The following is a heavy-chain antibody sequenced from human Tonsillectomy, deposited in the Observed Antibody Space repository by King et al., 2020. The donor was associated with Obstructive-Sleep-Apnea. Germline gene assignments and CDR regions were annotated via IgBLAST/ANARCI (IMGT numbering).Heavy chain of an antibody. Sequence: QLQESGPGLVKPSGTLSLTCAVSGGSISSSNWWSWVRQPPGKGLEWIGEIYHSGSTNYNPPLKSRVTISVDKSKNQFSLKLSPLTAADTAVYYCASIQDSGYYYGMDVWGQGTTVTVSS. CDR2: IYHSGST. V-gene: IGHV4-4*02. CDR1: GGSISSSNW. J-gene: IGHJ6*02. CDR3: ASIQDSGYYYGMDV.